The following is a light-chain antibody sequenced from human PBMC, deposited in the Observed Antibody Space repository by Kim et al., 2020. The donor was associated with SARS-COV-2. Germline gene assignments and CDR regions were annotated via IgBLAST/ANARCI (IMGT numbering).Light chain of an antibody. J-gene: IGLJ3*02. CDR3: AAWDRSLSSRL. V-gene: IGLV1-47*01. Sequence: GQCVNLSCSGGTSNIGSDYVYWYQQLPGAAPKLLIYRNDQRPSGVPDRFSGSKSGTAASLAIGGLRSEDEADYYCAAWDRSLSSRLFGGGTQLTVL. CDR1: TSNIGSDY. CDR2: RND.